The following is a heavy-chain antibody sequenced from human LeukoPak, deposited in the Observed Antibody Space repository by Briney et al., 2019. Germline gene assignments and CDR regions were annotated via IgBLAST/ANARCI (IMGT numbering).Heavy chain of an antibody. CDR1: GFTFSSYG. CDR3: ASLVYYDSSGSDY. Sequence: PGRSLRLSCAASGFTFSSYGMHWVRRAPGKGLEWVAVIWYDGSNKYYADSVKGRFTISRDNSKNTLYLQMNSLRAEDTAVYYCASLVYYDSSGSDYWGQGTLVTVSS. D-gene: IGHD3-22*01. J-gene: IGHJ4*02. V-gene: IGHV3-33*01. CDR2: IWYDGSNK.